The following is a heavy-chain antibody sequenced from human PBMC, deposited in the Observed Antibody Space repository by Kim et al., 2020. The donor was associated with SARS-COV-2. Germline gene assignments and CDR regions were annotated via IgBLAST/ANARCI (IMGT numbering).Heavy chain of an antibody. D-gene: IGHD3-16*02. CDR1: GYTFTNHA. J-gene: IGHJ4*02. CDR3: ARVVWGGYRYIDS. V-gene: IGHV7-4-1*02. Sequence: ASVKVSCKASGYTFTNHAINWVQQAPGRGLEWMGWINTDTGSPTYAPDFAGRFVLFLDTSVSTAYLQIRSLEAEDTALYYCARVVWGGYRYIDSWGQGTLVTVSS. CDR2: INTDTGSP.